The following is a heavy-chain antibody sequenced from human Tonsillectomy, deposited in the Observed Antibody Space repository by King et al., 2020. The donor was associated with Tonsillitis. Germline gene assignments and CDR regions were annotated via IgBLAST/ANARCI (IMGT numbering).Heavy chain of an antibody. CDR2: TSNDK. Sequence: VQLVESGGGVVQPGRSLRLSCAASGFTFSSYPIHWVRQAPGKGLEWVAVTSNDKYYADSVKGRFTISRDNSKNTLYLQMNSLRAEDTAVYYCAREGSSGWQESYFDYWGQGALVTVSS. CDR3: AREGSSGWQESYFDY. CDR1: GFTFSSYP. V-gene: IGHV3-30*04. J-gene: IGHJ4*02. D-gene: IGHD6-19*01.